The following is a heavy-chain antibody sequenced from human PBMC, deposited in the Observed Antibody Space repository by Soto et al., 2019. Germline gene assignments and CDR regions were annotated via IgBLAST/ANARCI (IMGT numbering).Heavy chain of an antibody. CDR3: ARQGDDIYFHF. CDR1: GYNFAKYW. D-gene: IGHD2-21*01. V-gene: IGHV5-51*01. J-gene: IGHJ4*02. Sequence: RESLKISCKGSGYNFAKYWIGWVRQMPGKGLEWMGVVYPGDSDTRYSPSFQGQVTISADESISAAYLQWSSLRASDTAMYYCARQGDDIYFHFWGQGTPVTVSS. CDR2: VYPGDSDT.